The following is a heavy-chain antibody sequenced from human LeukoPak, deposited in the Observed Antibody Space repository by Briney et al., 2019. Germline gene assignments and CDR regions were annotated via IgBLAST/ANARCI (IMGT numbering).Heavy chain of an antibody. Sequence: EASVKVSCKPSGGTFSTYTVSWVRQAPGQGLEWMGGIIPIFGTAKYAQKFQGRVTITTDESTSTAYMELSSLRSEDTAMYYCARDRSFSSPDAFDIWGQGTMVTVSS. V-gene: IGHV1-69*05. D-gene: IGHD6-6*01. CDR1: GGTFSTYT. CDR3: ARDRSFSSPDAFDI. CDR2: IIPIFGTA. J-gene: IGHJ3*02.